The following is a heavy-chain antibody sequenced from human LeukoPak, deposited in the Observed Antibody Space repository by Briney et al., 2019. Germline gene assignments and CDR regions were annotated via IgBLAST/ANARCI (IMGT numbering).Heavy chain of an antibody. D-gene: IGHD6-13*01. J-gene: IGHJ4*02. CDR3: ASDTFGYSSSWYEDY. CDR2: ISSSSSYI. CDR1: GFTFSSYS. V-gene: IGHV3-21*01. Sequence: GGSLRLSCAASGFTFSSYSMNWVRQAPGKGLEWVSSISSSSSYIYYADSVKGRFTISRDNAKNSLYLQMNSLRAEDTAVYYCASDTFGYSSSWYEDYWGQGTLVTVSS.